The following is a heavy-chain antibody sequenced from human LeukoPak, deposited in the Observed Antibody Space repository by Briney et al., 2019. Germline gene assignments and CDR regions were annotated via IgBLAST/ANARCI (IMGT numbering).Heavy chain of an antibody. D-gene: IGHD5-18*01. V-gene: IGHV4-39*01. Sequence: SETLSLTCTVSNGSVSSRTYSWGWIRQPPGKGLEWIGSLHSSGSTYNNPSLKSRVTMSVDTSLNEASLKLTSVTATDTAVYYCVRLRRGYSYGVDYWGQGTLVTVSS. CDR2: LHSSGST. CDR3: VRLRRGYSYGVDY. CDR1: NGSVSSRTYS. J-gene: IGHJ4*02.